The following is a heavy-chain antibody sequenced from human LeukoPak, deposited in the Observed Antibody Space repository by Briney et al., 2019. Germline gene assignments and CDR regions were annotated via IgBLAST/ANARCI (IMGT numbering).Heavy chain of an antibody. Sequence: GGSLRLSCAASGFTFSDYYMSWIRQAPGKGLEWVSYISSSGSTIYYADSVKGRFTISRDNAKNSLYLQMNSLRAEDTAVYYCASSNYDILTGNLFDYWGQGTLVTVSS. J-gene: IGHJ4*02. CDR2: ISSSGSTI. CDR3: ASSNYDILTGNLFDY. V-gene: IGHV3-11*01. CDR1: GFTFSDYY. D-gene: IGHD3-9*01.